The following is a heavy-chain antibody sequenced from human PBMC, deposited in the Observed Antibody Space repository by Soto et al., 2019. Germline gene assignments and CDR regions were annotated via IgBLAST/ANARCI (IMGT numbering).Heavy chain of an antibody. CDR2: IYYSGST. V-gene: IGHV4-39*01. J-gene: IGHJ6*02. CDR3: ARPVGYSYGYYGMDV. CDR1: GGSISSSSYY. D-gene: IGHD5-18*01. Sequence: SETLSLTCTVSGGSISSSSYYWGWIRQPPGKGLEWIGSIYYSGSTYYNPSLKSRVTISVDTSKNQFSLKLSSVTAAETAVYYCARPVGYSYGYYGMDVWGQGTTVTVSS.